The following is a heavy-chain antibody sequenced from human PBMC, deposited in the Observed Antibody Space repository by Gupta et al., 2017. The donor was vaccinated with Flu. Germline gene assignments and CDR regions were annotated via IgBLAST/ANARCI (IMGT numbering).Heavy chain of an antibody. CDR3: ARQAEGFDS. V-gene: IGHV4-59*08. Sequence: LQSRVTISIDTSKNQFSLKLTSVTAADTAVDYCARQAEGFDSWGQGTLVTVAS. J-gene: IGHJ5*01.